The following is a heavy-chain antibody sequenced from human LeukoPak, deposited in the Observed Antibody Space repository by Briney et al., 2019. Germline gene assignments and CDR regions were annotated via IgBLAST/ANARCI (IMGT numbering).Heavy chain of an antibody. D-gene: IGHD1-26*01. V-gene: IGHV4-4*07. Sequence: SETLSLTCTVSGGSISSYYWSWIRQPAGKGLEWIGRIYTSGSTNYNPSLKSRVTMSVDTSKNQFSLKLSSVTAADTAVYYCARGGGVGATFSASNHDDAFGIWGQGTMVTVSS. CDR3: ARGGGVGATFSASNHDDAFGI. CDR1: GGSISSYY. CDR2: IYTSGST. J-gene: IGHJ3*02.